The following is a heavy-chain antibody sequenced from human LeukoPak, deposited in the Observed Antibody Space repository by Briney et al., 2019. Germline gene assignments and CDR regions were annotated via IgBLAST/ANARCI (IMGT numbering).Heavy chain of an antibody. CDR3: ARGLLYYDFWSGYLNWFDP. J-gene: IGHJ5*02. CDR1: GYTFTSYG. V-gene: IGHV1-8*02. Sequence: ASVKVSCKASGYTFTSYGIRWVRQATGQGLEWMGWMNPNSGNTGYAQKFQGRVTMTRNTSISTAYMELNSLRSEDTAVYYCARGLLYYDFWSGYLNWFDPWGQGTLVTVSS. CDR2: MNPNSGNT. D-gene: IGHD3-3*01.